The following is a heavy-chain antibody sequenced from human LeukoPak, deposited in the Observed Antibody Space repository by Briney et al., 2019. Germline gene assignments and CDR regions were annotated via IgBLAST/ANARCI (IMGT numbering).Heavy chain of an antibody. J-gene: IGHJ4*02. Sequence: PGGSLRLSCAASGFTFDDYAMHWVRQAPGKGLEWVSLISGDGGNTYYADSVKGRFTISRDNSKSSLYLQMNSLRTEHTAFYYCAKVSRSGSWYDFFDYWGQGTLVTVSS. CDR1: GFTFDDYA. V-gene: IGHV3-43*02. D-gene: IGHD6-13*01. CDR2: ISGDGGNT. CDR3: AKVSRSGSWYDFFDY.